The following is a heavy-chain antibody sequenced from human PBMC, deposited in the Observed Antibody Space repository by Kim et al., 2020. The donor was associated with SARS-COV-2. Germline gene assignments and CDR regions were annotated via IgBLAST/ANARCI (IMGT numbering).Heavy chain of an antibody. CDR1: GYTLPSYA. Sequence: ASVKVSCKASGYTLPSYAMHWVRQAPGQRLEWMGWINAGNGNTKYSQKFQGRVTITRDTSASTAYMELSSLRSEDTAVYYCARVSGYSYGIDYWGQGTLVTVSS. J-gene: IGHJ4*02. CDR2: INAGNGNT. V-gene: IGHV1-3*01. D-gene: IGHD5-18*01. CDR3: ARVSGYSYGIDY.